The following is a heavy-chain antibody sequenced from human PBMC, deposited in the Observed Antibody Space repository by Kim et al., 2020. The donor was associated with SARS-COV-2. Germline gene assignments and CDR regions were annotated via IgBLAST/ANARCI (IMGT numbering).Heavy chain of an antibody. CDR1: GFTFSSYG. CDR3: AKTGGYDFWSGDWFDP. CDR2: ISYDGSNK. V-gene: IGHV3-30*18. J-gene: IGHJ5*02. Sequence: GGSLRLSCAASGFTFSSYGMHWVRQAPGKGLEWVAVISYDGSNKYYADSVKGRFTISRDNSKNTLYLQMNSLRAEDTAVYYCAKTGGYDFWSGDWFDPWGQGTLVTVSS. D-gene: IGHD3-3*01.